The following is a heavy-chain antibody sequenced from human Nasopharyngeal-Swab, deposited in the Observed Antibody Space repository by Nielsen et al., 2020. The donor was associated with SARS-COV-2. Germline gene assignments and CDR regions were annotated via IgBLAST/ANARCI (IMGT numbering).Heavy chain of an antibody. J-gene: IGHJ4*02. Sequence: GESLKISCVASRFTFSRWPMHWVRQAPGKGLEWVTVISSDGSDKQYVDSVEGRFTISRDNSKNTLYLQMKSLRAEDTGVYYCASLRADTPDFAYWGQGTLVTVSS. D-gene: IGHD2-15*01. CDR1: RFTFSRWP. CDR2: ISSDGSDK. CDR3: ASLRADTPDFAY. V-gene: IGHV3-30*03.